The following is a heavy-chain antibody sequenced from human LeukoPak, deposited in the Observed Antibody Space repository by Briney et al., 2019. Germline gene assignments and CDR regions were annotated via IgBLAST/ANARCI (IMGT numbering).Heavy chain of an antibody. CDR3: ARESGGRGHFDY. CDR1: GYTFTSYC. V-gene: IGHV1-18*04. D-gene: IGHD3-16*01. Sequence: GASVKVSCKASGYTFTSYCMHWVRQAPGQGLEWMGWISGNNDNPNYAHTNYAQKIQGRVTMTTDTSTTTAYMELKSLTSDDSAMYYCARESGGRGHFDYWGQGTLVTVSS. CDR2: ISGNNDNPNYAHT. J-gene: IGHJ4*02.